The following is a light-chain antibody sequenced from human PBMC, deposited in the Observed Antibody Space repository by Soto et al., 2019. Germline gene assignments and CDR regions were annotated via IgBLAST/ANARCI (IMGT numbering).Light chain of an antibody. V-gene: IGKV1-5*01. J-gene: IGKJ1*01. CDR2: DAS. Sequence: QMTLAAATLSASVRYRVTIHCRATQNISSRVAWFQQKPGKAPELWIFDASSLKSGVPSRCSGSGSGTEFTLTISRLQPDDVVTDDCLQYSSHSWTFCQGTKV. CDR3: LQYSSHSWT. CDR1: QNISSR.